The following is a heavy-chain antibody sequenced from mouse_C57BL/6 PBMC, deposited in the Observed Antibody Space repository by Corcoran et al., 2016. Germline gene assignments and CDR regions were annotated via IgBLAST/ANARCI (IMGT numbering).Heavy chain of an antibody. D-gene: IGHD1-1*01. CDR1: GYTFTDYY. CDR3: GNYGSSYGYAMDY. J-gene: IGHJ4*01. V-gene: IGHV1-75*01. CDR2: IFPGSGST. Sequence: QVQLQQSGPELVKPGASVKISCKASGYTFTDYYINWVKQRPGQGLEWLGWIFPGSGSTYYNEKFKGKATLTVDKSSSTAYMLLSSLTSEDSAVYFGGNYGSSYGYAMDYWGQGTSVTVSS.